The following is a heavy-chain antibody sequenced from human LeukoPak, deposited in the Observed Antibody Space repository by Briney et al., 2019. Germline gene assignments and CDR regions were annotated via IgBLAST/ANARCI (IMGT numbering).Heavy chain of an antibody. CDR2: FDPEDGET. CDR3: ATYLPMVRGVLPWFDP. D-gene: IGHD3-10*01. V-gene: IGHV1-24*01. Sequence: GASVKVSCKVSGYTLTELSMHWVRQAPGKGLERMGGFDPEDGETIYAQKFQGRVTMTEDTSTDTAYMELSSLRSEDTAVYYCATYLPMVRGVLPWFDPWGQGTLVTVSS. J-gene: IGHJ5*02. CDR1: GYTLTELS.